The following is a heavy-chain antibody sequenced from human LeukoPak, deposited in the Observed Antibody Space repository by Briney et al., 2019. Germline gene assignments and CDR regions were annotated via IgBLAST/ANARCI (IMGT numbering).Heavy chain of an antibody. CDR3: ARDGGGDY. CDR2: IKEDGSVK. Sequence: PGGSLRLSCAASGFTFNIYWMSWVRQAPGKGLEWVANIKEDGSVKYYVDSVKGRFTISRDNTKNSLYLQMNSLRVEDTAVYYCARDGGGDYWGQGTLVTVSS. J-gene: IGHJ4*02. CDR1: GFTFNIYW. D-gene: IGHD3-16*01. V-gene: IGHV3-7*01.